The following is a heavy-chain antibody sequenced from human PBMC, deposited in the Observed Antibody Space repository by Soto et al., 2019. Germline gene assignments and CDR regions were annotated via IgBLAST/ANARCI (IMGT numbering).Heavy chain of an antibody. D-gene: IGHD6-19*01. Sequence: GASVKVSCKASGGTFSSYAISWVRQAPGQGLEWMGGIIPIFGTANYAQKFQGRVTITADESTSTAYMELSSLRSEDTAVYYCARMEGGAVAGNVQTVDGGMDVWGQGTTVTVSS. J-gene: IGHJ6*02. CDR2: IIPIFGTA. CDR1: GGTFSSYA. CDR3: ARMEGGAVAGNVQTVDGGMDV. V-gene: IGHV1-69*13.